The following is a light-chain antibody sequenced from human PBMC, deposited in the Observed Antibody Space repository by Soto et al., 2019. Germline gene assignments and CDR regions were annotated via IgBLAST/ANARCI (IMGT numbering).Light chain of an antibody. CDR3: QQRSDWSSIT. J-gene: IGKJ5*01. CDR2: DAS. Sequence: EIVLTQSPATLSLSPGERATLSCSASQSVSIYLAWYQQKPGQAPKLLIHDASNRATGIPARFSGSGSGTDFTLTISSLAPEDFAVYYCQQRSDWSSITFGQGTRLEIK. CDR1: QSVSIY. V-gene: IGKV3-11*01.